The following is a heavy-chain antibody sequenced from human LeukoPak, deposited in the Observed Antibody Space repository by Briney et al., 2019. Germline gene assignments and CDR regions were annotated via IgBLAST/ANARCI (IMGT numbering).Heavy chain of an antibody. CDR3: ARASGIIAAAGTYYPYYYYYMDV. CDR2: ISSSSSTI. Sequence: GGSLRLSCAASGFTFSSYSMNWVRQAPGKGLEWVSYISSSSSTIYYADSVKGRFTISRDNAKNSLYLQMNSMRAEDTAVYYCARASGIIAAAGTYYPYYYYYMDVWGKGTTVTVSS. D-gene: IGHD6-13*01. CDR1: GFTFSSYS. J-gene: IGHJ6*03. V-gene: IGHV3-48*04.